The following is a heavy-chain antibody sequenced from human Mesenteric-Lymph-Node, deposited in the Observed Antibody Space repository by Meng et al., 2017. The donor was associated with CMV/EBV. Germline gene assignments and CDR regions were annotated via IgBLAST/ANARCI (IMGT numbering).Heavy chain of an antibody. J-gene: IGHJ4*02. CDR3: ARGRHDSSGYIY. Sequence: LTCAVYGGSFSRYYWSWIRQPPGKGLEWIGEINHSGSTNYNPSLKSRVTISVDTSKNQFSLKLSSVTAADTAVYYCARGRHDSSGYIYWGQGTLVTVSS. D-gene: IGHD3-22*01. CDR1: GGSFSRYY. CDR2: INHSGST. V-gene: IGHV4-34*01.